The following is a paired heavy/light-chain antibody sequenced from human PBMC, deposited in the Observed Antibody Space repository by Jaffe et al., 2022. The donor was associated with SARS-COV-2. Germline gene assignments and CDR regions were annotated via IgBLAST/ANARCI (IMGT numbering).Heavy chain of an antibody. J-gene: IGHJ4*02. Sequence: QVQLVESGGGVVQPGRSLRLSCAASGFTFSSYAMHWVRQAPGKGLEWVAVISYDGTNKYYADSVEGRFTISRDDSKSALYLQMNSLRAEDTAVYYCARGPRSDFWSGYYLYWGQGTLVTVSS. CDR1: GFTFSSYA. CDR2: ISYDGTNK. V-gene: IGHV3-30-3*01. CDR3: ARGPRSDFWSGYYLY. D-gene: IGHD3-3*01.
Light chain of an antibody. CDR3: SSYAGSNNWV. CDR1: SSDVGAYNY. CDR2: EVS. Sequence: QSALTQPPSASGSPGQSVTFSCTGTSSDVGAYNYVSWYQQHPGKAPRLMIYEVSKRPSGVPDRFSGSKSGNTASLTVSGLRAEDEADYYCSSYAGSNNWVFGTGTKVTVL. V-gene: IGLV2-8*01. J-gene: IGLJ1*01.